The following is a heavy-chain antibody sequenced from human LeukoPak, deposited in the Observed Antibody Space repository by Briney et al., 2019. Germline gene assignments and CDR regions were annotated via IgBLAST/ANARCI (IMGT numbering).Heavy chain of an antibody. CDR1: GGSISSYY. D-gene: IGHD2-2*02. Sequence: SETLSLTCTVSGGSISSYYWSWIRQPPGKGLEWIGYIYYSGSTNYNPSLKSRVTISVDTSKNQFSLKLSSVTAADTAVYYCAGAPDIVVVPAAINYWGQGTLVTVSS. J-gene: IGHJ4*02. CDR3: AGAPDIVVVPAAINY. V-gene: IGHV4-59*01. CDR2: IYYSGST.